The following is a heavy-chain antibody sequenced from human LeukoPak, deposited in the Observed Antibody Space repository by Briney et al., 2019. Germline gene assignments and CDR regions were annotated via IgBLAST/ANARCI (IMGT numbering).Heavy chain of an antibody. V-gene: IGHV4-39*01. CDR3: AGRPCAVPAARDAFDI. D-gene: IGHD2-2*01. Sequence: PSETLSLTCTVSGGSISSSSYYWGWIRQAPGKGLEWIGSIYYSGSTYYNPSLKSRVTISVDTSKNQFSLKLSSVTAADTAVYYCAGRPCAVPAARDAFDIWGQGTMVTVSS. J-gene: IGHJ3*02. CDR1: GGSISSSSYY. CDR2: IYYSGST.